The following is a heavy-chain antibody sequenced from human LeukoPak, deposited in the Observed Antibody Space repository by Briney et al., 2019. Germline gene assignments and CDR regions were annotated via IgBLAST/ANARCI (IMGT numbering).Heavy chain of an antibody. CDR3: AKRGVVIRVILVGFHKEAYYFDS. V-gene: IGHV3-23*01. CDR1: GITVSNYG. CDR2: ISGSGGGT. J-gene: IGHJ4*02. Sequence: GGSLRLSCAVSGITVSNYGMSWVRQAPGKGLEWVAGISGSGGGTNYADSVKGRFTISRENFKNTLYLQMNRLRAEDTAVYFCAKRGVVIRVILVGFHKEAYYFDSWGQGALVTVSS. D-gene: IGHD3-22*01.